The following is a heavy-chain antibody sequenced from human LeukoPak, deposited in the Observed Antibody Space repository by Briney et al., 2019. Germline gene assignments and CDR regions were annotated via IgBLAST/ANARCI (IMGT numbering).Heavy chain of an antibody. Sequence: GESLKISCKGSGYSFSIYWIGWVRQMPGKGLEWMGIIYPGDSDTRYSPSFQGQVTISADKSLSTAYLQWSSLKASDAAMYYCARQDPAGEYYFDHWGQGTPVTVST. CDR2: IYPGDSDT. CDR1: GYSFSIYW. V-gene: IGHV5-51*01. D-gene: IGHD3-10*01. CDR3: ARQDPAGEYYFDH. J-gene: IGHJ4*02.